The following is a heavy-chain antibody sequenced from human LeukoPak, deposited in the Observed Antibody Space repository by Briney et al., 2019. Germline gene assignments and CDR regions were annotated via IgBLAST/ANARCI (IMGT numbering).Heavy chain of an antibody. CDR1: GYTYTSYT. D-gene: IGHD2-2*01. CDR3: ARPVGSLGYRSSSSCYFGGMDA. J-gene: IGHJ6*04. Sequence: GASVKVSCKASGYTYTSYTISWVRQAPGQGLEWMGWINTYNGNTNYAQKVQGRVTMTTDTSTSTAYMELKSLISDDSAVYYCARPVGSLGYRSSSSCYFGGMDAWGKGTTVTVSS. CDR2: INTYNGNT. V-gene: IGHV1-18*04.